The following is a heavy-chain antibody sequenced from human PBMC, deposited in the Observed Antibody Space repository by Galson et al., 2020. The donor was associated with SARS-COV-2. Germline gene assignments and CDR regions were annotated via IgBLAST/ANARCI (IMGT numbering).Heavy chain of an antibody. CDR3: ARDRLEWLPILIFDY. J-gene: IGHJ4*02. CDR1: GFTFSSYG. Sequence: GGSLRLSCAASGFTFSSYGMHWVRQAPGKGLEWVAVIWYDGSNKYYADSVKGRFTISRDNSKNTLYLQMNSLRAEDTAMYYCARDRLEWLPILIFDYWVQGTLVTVSS. D-gene: IGHD3-3*01. CDR2: IWYDGSNK. V-gene: IGHV3-33*01.